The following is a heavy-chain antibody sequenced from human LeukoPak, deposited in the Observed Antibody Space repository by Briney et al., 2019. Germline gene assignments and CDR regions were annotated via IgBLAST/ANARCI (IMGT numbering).Heavy chain of an antibody. V-gene: IGHV3-23*01. J-gene: IGHJ5*02. Sequence: GGSLRLSCVASGCTFSNHTMTWVRQAPGKGLEWVSAISANGVDTFYAPSVKGRFTISRDNSKNTLYLQINSLRAEDSAIYYCAKDVWWSVSWGQGTLVTVSS. CDR1: GCTFSNHT. CDR2: ISANGVDT. CDR3: AKDVWWSVS. D-gene: IGHD2-8*02.